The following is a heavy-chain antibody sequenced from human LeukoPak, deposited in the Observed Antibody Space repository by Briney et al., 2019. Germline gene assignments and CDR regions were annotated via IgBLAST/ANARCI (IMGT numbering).Heavy chain of an antibody. CDR3: ARVISPTYYYDSSGYYLDY. CDR1: GVSISSSNSY. CDR2: IYYSGNT. V-gene: IGHV4-39*07. Sequence: SETLSLTCTVSGVSISSSNSYWGWIRQPPGKGLEWIGSIYYSGNTYYNPSLKSRVTISVDTSKNQFSLKLSSVTAADTAVYYCARVISPTYYYDSSGYYLDYWGQGTLVTVSS. J-gene: IGHJ4*02. D-gene: IGHD3-22*01.